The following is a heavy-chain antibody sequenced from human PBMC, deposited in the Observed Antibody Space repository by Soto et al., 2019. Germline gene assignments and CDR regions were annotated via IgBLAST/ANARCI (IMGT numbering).Heavy chain of an antibody. Sequence: SETLSLTCTVSGASISVHSYYWTWIRQPPGKGLEWIGSSYYSGTTYFNPSLKSRATISVDTSKNQFSLRLTSVTAADTAIYYCTRRYNWNDNYSDPQGQGSPVTVSS. CDR2: SYYSGTT. J-gene: IGHJ5*02. CDR3: TRRYNWNDNYSDP. D-gene: IGHD1-20*01. CDR1: GASISVHSYY. V-gene: IGHV4-39*01.